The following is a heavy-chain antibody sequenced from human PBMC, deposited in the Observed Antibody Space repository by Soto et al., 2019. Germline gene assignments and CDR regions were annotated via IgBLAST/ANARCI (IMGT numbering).Heavy chain of an antibody. D-gene: IGHD3-10*01. V-gene: IGHV1-3*01. CDR2: INAGNGNT. CDR3: ASSYYGSGNPKDYYYGMDV. CDR1: GYTFTSYA. J-gene: IGHJ6*02. Sequence: ASVKVSCQASGYTFTSYAMHWVRQAPGQRLEWMGWINAGNGNTKYSQKFQGRVTITRDASASTAYMELSSLRSEDTAVYYCASSYYGSGNPKDYYYGMDVWGQGTTVTVSS.